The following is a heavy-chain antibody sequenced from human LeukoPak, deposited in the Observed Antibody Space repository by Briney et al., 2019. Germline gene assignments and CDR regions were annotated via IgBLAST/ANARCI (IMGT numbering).Heavy chain of an antibody. V-gene: IGHV3-53*01. D-gene: IGHD5-18*01. CDR1: GDSMSTYY. CDR2: IYSGGST. Sequence: ETLSLTCTVSGDSMSTYYWSWVRQAPGKGLEWVSVIYSGGSTYYADSVKGRFTISRDNSKNTLYLQMNSLRAEDTAVYYCARESGTAPSFDYWGQGTLVTVSS. J-gene: IGHJ4*02. CDR3: ARESGTAPSFDY.